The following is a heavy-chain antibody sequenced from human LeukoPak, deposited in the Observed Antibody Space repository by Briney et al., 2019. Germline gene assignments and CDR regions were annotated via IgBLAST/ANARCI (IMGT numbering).Heavy chain of an antibody. Sequence: GGSLRLSCAASGFTFSSYWMSWVRQAPGKGLEWVSSISSSSSYIYYADSVKGRFTISRDNAKNSLYLQMNSLRAEDTAVYYCARTLMNCSGGSCSPYYFDYWGQGTLVTVSS. V-gene: IGHV3-21*01. D-gene: IGHD2-15*01. CDR1: GFTFSSYW. J-gene: IGHJ4*02. CDR2: ISSSSSYI. CDR3: ARTLMNCSGGSCSPYYFDY.